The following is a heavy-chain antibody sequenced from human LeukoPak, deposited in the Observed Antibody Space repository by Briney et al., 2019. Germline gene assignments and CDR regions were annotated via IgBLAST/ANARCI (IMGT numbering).Heavy chain of an antibody. CDR2: IYASGST. CDR3: ARTSARGAQFDY. D-gene: IGHD3-10*01. J-gene: IGHJ4*02. Sequence: PSETLSLTCTVSGGSISNYYWSWIRQPAGMGLEWIGRIYASGSTNYNPSLKSRVTMSVDTSNNQFSLNLSFVTAADTAVYYCARTSARGAQFDYWGQGTLVTVSS. V-gene: IGHV4-4*07. CDR1: GGSISNYY.